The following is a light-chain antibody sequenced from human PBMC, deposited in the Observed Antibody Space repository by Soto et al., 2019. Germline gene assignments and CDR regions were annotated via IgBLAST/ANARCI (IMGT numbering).Light chain of an antibody. J-gene: IGLJ1*01. CDR1: SSDVGGYNY. CDR3: SSFAGSNNFPYV. Sequence: QYAVTQPPSASGSPGHSVTISCTGTSSDVGGYNYVSWYQQHPGKAPKLMIYEVSERPSGVPDRFSGSKSSNTASLTVSGLQAEDEADYYCSSFAGSNNFPYVFGTGTKV. V-gene: IGLV2-8*01. CDR2: EVS.